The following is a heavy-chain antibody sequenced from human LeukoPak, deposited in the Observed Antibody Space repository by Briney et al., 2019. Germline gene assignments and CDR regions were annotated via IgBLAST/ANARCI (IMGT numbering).Heavy chain of an antibody. V-gene: IGHV3-30*04. D-gene: IGHD2-15*01. J-gene: IGHJ6*02. Sequence: GGSLRLSCAASGFTFSSYVMHWVRQAPGKGLEWVAVISYDGSNKNYADSVKGRFTISRDNSKNTLSLQVNSLRVEDTAVYYCARDYCSGGSCYSSGKDVWGQGTTVTVSS. CDR1: GFTFSSYV. CDR2: ISYDGSNK. CDR3: ARDYCSGGSCYSSGKDV.